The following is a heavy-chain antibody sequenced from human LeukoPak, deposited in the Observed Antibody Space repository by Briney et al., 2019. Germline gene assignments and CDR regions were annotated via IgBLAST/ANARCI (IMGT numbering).Heavy chain of an antibody. J-gene: IGHJ4*02. CDR2: INHSGST. D-gene: IGHD3-10*01. CDR1: GGSFSGYY. CDR3: ARSPGAPSNYYDY. Sequence: SETLSLTCAVYGGSFSGYYWSWIRQPPGKGLEWIGEINHSGSTNYNPSLKSRVTISVDTTKNQFSLKLSSVTAADTAVYYCARSPGAPSNYYDYWGQGTLVTVSS. V-gene: IGHV4-34*01.